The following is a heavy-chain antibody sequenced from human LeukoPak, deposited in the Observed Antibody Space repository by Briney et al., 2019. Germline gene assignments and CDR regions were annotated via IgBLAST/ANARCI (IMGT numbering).Heavy chain of an antibody. CDR2: ISSSGSTI. V-gene: IGHV3-48*03. CDR3: ARGPYDSSGYYDY. J-gene: IGHJ4*02. CDR1: GFTFSSYE. Sequence: PGGSLRLSCAASGFTFSSYEMNWVRQAPGKGLEWVSYISSSGSTIYYADSVKGRFTISRDNAKNSLYLQMSSLRAEDTAVYYCARGPYDSSGYYDYWGQGTLVTVSS. D-gene: IGHD3-22*01.